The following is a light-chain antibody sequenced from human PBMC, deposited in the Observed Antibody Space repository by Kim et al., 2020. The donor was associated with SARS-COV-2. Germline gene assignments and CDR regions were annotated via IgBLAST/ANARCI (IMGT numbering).Light chain of an antibody. J-gene: IGKJ3*01. CDR1: QSVNNNY. V-gene: IGKV3-20*01. CDR3: QQYGGSPFT. Sequence: SPGERATLSCRASQSVNNNYLAWYQQKPGQSPRLLIYGASSRATDIPDRFRGSGSGTDFTLTINRLESEDFAVYYCQQYGGSPFTFGPGTKVDIK. CDR2: GAS.